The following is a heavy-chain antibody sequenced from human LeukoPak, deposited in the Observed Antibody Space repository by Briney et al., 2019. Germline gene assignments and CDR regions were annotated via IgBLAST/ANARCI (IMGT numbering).Heavy chain of an antibody. J-gene: IGHJ3*02. CDR1: GYTFTGYY. V-gene: IGHV1-2*06. CDR2: INPNSGGT. D-gene: IGHD1-26*01. CDR3: GRGSGSYAAFDI. Sequence: VASVKVSCKASGYTFTGYYMHWVRQAPGQGLEWMGRINPNSGGTNYAQKFQGRVTMTRDTSISTAYMELSRLRSDDTAVYYCGRGSGSYAAFDIWGQGTMVTVSS.